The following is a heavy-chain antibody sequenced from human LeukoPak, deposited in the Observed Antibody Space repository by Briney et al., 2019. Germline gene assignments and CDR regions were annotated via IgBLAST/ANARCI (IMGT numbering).Heavy chain of an antibody. CDR1: GYTFTSYY. Sequence: VSVKVSCKASGYTFTSYYMHWVRQAPGQGLEWMGIINPSGGSTSYAQKFQGRVAMTRDTSTSTVYMELSSLRSEDTAVYYCARGLFGRYCSGGSCYPSGFDYWGQGTLVAVSS. CDR2: INPSGGST. CDR3: ARGLFGRYCSGGSCYPSGFDY. D-gene: IGHD2-15*01. J-gene: IGHJ4*02. V-gene: IGHV1-46*01.